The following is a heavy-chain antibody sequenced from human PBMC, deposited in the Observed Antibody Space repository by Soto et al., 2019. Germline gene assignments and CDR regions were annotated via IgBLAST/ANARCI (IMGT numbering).Heavy chain of an antibody. CDR3: ARMWGAVASPTLDYYYYGMDV. V-gene: IGHV4-59*12. CDR2: IYYSGSS. CDR1: GCSISPYY. D-gene: IGHD6-19*01. Sequence: ASETLSLTCTVSGCSISPYYWAWIRQPPGKGLEWVGYIYYSGSSNYNPSLKSRVTISVDTSKNQFSLKLSSVTAADTAMYYCARMWGAVASPTLDYYYYGMDVWGQGTTVTVSS. J-gene: IGHJ6*02.